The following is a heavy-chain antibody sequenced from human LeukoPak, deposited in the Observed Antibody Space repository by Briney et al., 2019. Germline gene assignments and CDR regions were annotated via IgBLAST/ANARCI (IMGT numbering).Heavy chain of an antibody. V-gene: IGHV4-38-2*02. CDR3: ARGRSGYFI. CDR2: INHSGST. Sequence: PSETLSLTCTVSGYSISSGYYWGWIRQPPGKGLEWIGEINHSGSTNYNPSLKSRVTISVDTSKNQFSLKLSSVTAADTAVYYCARGRSGYFIWGQGTMVTVSS. CDR1: GYSISSGYY. J-gene: IGHJ3*02. D-gene: IGHD5-12*01.